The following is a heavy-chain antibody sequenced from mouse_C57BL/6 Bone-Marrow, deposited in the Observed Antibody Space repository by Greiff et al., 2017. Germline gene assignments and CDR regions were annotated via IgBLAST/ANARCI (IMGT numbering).Heavy chain of an antibody. V-gene: IGHV1-26*01. CDR3: ARGGSSYGWYVDV. D-gene: IGHD1-1*01. Sequence: EVQLQQSGPELVKPGASVKISCKASGYTFTDYYMNWVKQSPGKSLEWIGDINPNNGGTSYNQKFKGKATLTVDKSSSTAYMELRSLTSEDSAVYYCARGGSSYGWYVDVWGTGTTVTVSS. J-gene: IGHJ1*03. CDR2: INPNNGGT. CDR1: GYTFTDYY.